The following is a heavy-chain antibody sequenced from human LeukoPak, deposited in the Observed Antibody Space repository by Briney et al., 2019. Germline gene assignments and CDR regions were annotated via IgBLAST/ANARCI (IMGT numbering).Heavy chain of an antibody. CDR1: GFSFSSYV. V-gene: IGHV3-23*01. CDR2: ISGNGGGT. J-gene: IGHJ4*02. CDR3: AKGIELWLTYFDH. Sequence: GGSLRLSCVASGFSFSSYVMNWVRQAPGTGLEWVSAISGNGGGTYYADSVKGRLTISRDNSKNTLSLQMNSLRAEDTAVYYCAKGIELWLTYFDHWGQGTLVTASS. D-gene: IGHD5-18*01.